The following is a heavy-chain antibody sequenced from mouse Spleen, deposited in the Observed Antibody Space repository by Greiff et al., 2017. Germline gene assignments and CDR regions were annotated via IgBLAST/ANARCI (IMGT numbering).Heavy chain of an antibody. CDR3: ARHEDSPLAMDY. CDR2: IWSDGST. J-gene: IGHJ4*01. CDR1: GFSLTSYG. Sequence: VQLQQSGPGLVAPSQSLSITCTVSGFSLTSYGVPWVRQPPGKGLEWLVVIWSDGSTTYNSALKSRLSISKDNSKSQVFLKMNSLQTDDTAMYYCARHEDSPLAMDYWGQGTSVTVSS. V-gene: IGHV2-6-1*01.